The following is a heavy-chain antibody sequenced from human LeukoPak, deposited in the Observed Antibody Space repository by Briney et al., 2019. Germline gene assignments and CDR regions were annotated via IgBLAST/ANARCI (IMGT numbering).Heavy chain of an antibody. Sequence: SVKVSCKTSGFKFSNSAIQWVRQSRAQRLEWIGWIVIPSGNTNYAQKFQDRVTLTRDMSTGTAFMELSSLRSDDTPVYYCATSGTDVNVAPANVWGQGTLVTVSS. CDR1: GFKFSNSA. J-gene: IGHJ4*02. CDR3: ATSGTDVNVAPANV. CDR2: IVIPSGNT. V-gene: IGHV1-58*02. D-gene: IGHD1-1*01.